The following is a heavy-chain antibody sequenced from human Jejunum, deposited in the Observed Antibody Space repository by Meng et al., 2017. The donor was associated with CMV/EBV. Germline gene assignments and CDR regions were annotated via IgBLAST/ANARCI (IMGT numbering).Heavy chain of an antibody. CDR3: ARENDYNNYFDF. Sequence: FGFTFRNYPLHWVRQAPGKGLAWVAVISYDESDQQYADSVKGRFTISRDYSKNTLYLQMDGLRGDDTAVYYCARENDYNNYFDFWGRGTLVTVSS. J-gene: IGHJ4*02. D-gene: IGHD5-24*01. CDR1: GFTFRNYP. CDR2: ISYDESDQ. V-gene: IGHV3-30*01.